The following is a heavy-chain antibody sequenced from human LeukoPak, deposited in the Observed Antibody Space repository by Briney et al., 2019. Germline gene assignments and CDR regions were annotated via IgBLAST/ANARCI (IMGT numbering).Heavy chain of an antibody. V-gene: IGHV3-23*01. Sequence: GGSLILSCAASGYTFSTCGMSWVRQAPGKGLEWVSAIRGSGDNTYHADSVKGRFTISRDNSKNTLFLQMNSLRAEDTAVYYCAKRSYISSWNNFDYWGQGTLVTVSS. D-gene: IGHD6-13*01. J-gene: IGHJ4*02. CDR2: IRGSGDNT. CDR3: AKRSYISSWNNFDY. CDR1: GYTFSTCG.